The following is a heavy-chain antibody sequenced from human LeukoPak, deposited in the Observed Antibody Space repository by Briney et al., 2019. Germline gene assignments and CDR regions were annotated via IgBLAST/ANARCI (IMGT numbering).Heavy chain of an antibody. CDR2: ISSSSSYI. Sequence: GGSPRLSCAASGFTFSSYCMNWVRQAPGKGLEWVSFISSSSSYIYYADSVKGRFTISRDNAKNSLYLQMNSLRVEDTAVYYCARDKITSGYYFDYWGQGTLVTVSS. CDR3: ARDKITSGYYFDY. D-gene: IGHD3-10*01. CDR1: GFTFSSYC. V-gene: IGHV3-21*01. J-gene: IGHJ4*02.